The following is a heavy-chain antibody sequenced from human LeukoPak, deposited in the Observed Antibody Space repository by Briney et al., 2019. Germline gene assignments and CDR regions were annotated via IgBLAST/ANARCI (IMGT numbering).Heavy chain of an antibody. CDR1: GGSIDSGDYY. CDR3: ARHTIQRSLGGVPDWFDP. CDR2: IHYSGNT. V-gene: IGHV4-39*07. D-gene: IGHD3-3*01. J-gene: IGHJ5*02. Sequence: SETLSLTCTVSGGSIDSGDYYWGWVRQPPGKGLECIVSIHYSGNTYYDPSLKSRVTLSVDASKNQFSLTLSSVTAADTAIYCCARHTIQRSLGGVPDWFDPWGQGTLVTVSS.